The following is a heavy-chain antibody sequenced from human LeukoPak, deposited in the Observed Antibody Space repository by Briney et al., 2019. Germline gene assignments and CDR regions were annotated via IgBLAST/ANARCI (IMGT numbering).Heavy chain of an antibody. CDR2: TNYRGSS. Sequence: SETLSLTCTVSVGSLNSGGYYWSWIRQHPGKGLEWIGYTNYRGSSYKNPSLESRLVISIDTSMNQFSLKLSSVTDAGMVVYYCARTGGYDYFDYWGQGTLVTVSS. CDR3: ARTGGYDYFDY. V-gene: IGHV4-31*03. CDR1: VGSLNSGGYY. D-gene: IGHD5-12*01. J-gene: IGHJ4*02.